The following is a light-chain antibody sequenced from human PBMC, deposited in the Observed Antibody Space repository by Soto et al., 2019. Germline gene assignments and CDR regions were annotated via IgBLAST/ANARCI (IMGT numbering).Light chain of an antibody. V-gene: IGKV1-6*01. CDR1: QGIRSE. CDR3: LHDYNYPRT. Sequence: AIQMTQSPSSLSASVGDRVIITCRASQGIRSELAWYQQKPGKAPDLLIYAASTLQPGVPYRFSGSGSGTDFTLTISNLQPEGFATYYCLHDYNYPRTFGQGTKVEIK. J-gene: IGKJ1*01. CDR2: AAS.